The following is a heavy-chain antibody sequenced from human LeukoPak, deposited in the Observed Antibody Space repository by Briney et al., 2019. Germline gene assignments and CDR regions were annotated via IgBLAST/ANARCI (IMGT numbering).Heavy chain of an antibody. CDR1: GDTFASYG. CDR2: ISGYSGKR. J-gene: IGHJ3*02. Sequence: ASVKVSCKASGDTFASYGISWVRQAPGQGLEGMGWISGYSGKRSYAQKLQGRVTMTTDTSTSTVYMELRSLRSDDTAMYYCARAPDRPLGAFDIWGQGTMVTVSS. CDR3: ARAPDRPLGAFDI. V-gene: IGHV1-18*01. D-gene: IGHD3-22*01.